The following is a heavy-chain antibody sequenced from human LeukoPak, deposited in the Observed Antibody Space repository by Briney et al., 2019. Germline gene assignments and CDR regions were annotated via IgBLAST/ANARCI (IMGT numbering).Heavy chain of an antibody. J-gene: IGHJ4*02. CDR3: AKGSSHSRKGVDY. CDR1: GFTFSTSA. D-gene: IGHD6-13*01. V-gene: IGHV3-23*01. Sequence: GGSLRLSCAASGFTFSTSAMSWVRHAPGKGLEWVSGISGGGTNTYFRDSVRGRFTISRDNSKNTPYLQMNSLRAEDMAVYYCAKGSSHSRKGVDYWGQGTLVTVSS. CDR2: ISGGGTNT.